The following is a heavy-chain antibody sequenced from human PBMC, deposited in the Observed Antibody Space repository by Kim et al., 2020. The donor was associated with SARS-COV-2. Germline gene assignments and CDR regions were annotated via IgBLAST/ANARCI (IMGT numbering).Heavy chain of an antibody. V-gene: IGHV1-8*01. CDR1: GYTFTSYD. CDR2: MNPNSGNT. CDR3: ARGRYNWNYGYYYYGMDV. D-gene: IGHD1-7*01. Sequence: ASVKVSCKASGYTFTSYDINWVRQATGQGLEWMGWMNPNSGNTGYAQKFQGRVTMTRNTSISTAYMELSSLRSEDTAVYYCARGRYNWNYGYYYYGMDVWGQGTTVTVSS. J-gene: IGHJ6*02.